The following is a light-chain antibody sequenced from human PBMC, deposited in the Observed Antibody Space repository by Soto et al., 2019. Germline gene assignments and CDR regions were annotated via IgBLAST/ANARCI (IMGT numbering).Light chain of an antibody. Sequence: QSVLTQPPSVSGAPGQRVTISCTGSSSNIGAGYNVHWYQQLPGTAPKLLIYGNNYRPSGVPDRFSGYKSGTSASLAITGLQAEDEADYYCQSYDSNLSGHVLFGGGTKLTVL. CDR3: QSYDSNLSGHVL. J-gene: IGLJ2*01. V-gene: IGLV1-40*01. CDR2: GNN. CDR1: SSNIGAGYN.